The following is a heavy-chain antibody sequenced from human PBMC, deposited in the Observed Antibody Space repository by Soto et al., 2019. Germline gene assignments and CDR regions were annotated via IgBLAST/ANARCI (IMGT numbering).Heavy chain of an antibody. D-gene: IGHD6-6*01. CDR1: GYIFTNFY. V-gene: IGHV1-46*03. J-gene: IGHJ4*02. CDR2: INPNGGST. Sequence: QVQLVQPGAEVKKPGASVKFSCKASGYIFTNFYIHWVRQAPGQGIEWIGIINPNGGSTNYAQNLQGRVTMTRDTSTSTVYMDLSSLRSEDTAVYYCTRGLASGDYWGQGTLITVSS. CDR3: TRGLASGDY.